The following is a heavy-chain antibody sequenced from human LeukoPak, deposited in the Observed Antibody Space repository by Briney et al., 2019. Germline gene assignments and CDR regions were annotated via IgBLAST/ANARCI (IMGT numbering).Heavy chain of an antibody. Sequence: PGGSLRLSCAASGFTFSTYSMKWVRQAPGKGLEWVSYISDSSAMYYADSVRGRFTISRENDKNSLFLQMNSLRAEDTAVYYCARSSYSSSSSVWGQGTMVTVSS. V-gene: IGHV3-48*01. CDR1: GFTFSTYS. CDR3: ARSSYSSSSSV. CDR2: ISDSSAM. D-gene: IGHD6-6*01. J-gene: IGHJ3*01.